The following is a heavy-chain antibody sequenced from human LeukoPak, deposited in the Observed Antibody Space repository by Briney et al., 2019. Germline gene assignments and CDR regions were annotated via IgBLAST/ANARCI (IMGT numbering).Heavy chain of an antibody. CDR1: GYTFTGYY. J-gene: IGHJ5*02. Sequence: EASVKVSCKASGYTFTGYYMHWVRQAPGQGLEWMGWINPNSGGTNYAQKFQGRVTITRDTSISTAYMELSRLRSDDTAVYYCARVSPTPSQQLVPGVLSTWGQGTLVSVSS. CDR2: INPNSGGT. CDR3: ARVSPTPSQQLVPGVLST. D-gene: IGHD6-13*01. V-gene: IGHV1-2*02.